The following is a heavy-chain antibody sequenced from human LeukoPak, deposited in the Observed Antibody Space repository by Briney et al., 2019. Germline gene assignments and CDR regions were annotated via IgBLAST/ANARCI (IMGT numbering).Heavy chain of an antibody. D-gene: IGHD3-10*01. CDR3: ARSGGGLLWFGESAGNYYYYGMDV. CDR2: IYSGGST. Sequence: GGSLRLSCAASGLIVSSNYMSRVRQAPGKGLEWVSVIYSGGSTSYADSVKGRFTISRDNSKNTLYLQMNSLRAEGTAVYYCARSGGGLLWFGESAGNYYYYGMDVWGQGTTVTVSS. J-gene: IGHJ6*02. V-gene: IGHV3-66*01. CDR1: GLIVSSNY.